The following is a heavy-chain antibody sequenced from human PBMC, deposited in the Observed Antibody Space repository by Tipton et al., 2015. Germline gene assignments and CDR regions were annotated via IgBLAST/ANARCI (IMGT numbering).Heavy chain of an antibody. CDR3: ARRDGDPVSDWFDP. Sequence: QLVQSGAEVKKPGESLTISCKTSGYRFTKSWIGWVRQMPGKGLEWMGSIYPDDSDTRYSPSFQGQVTISADKSISTAYLQWSSLEAADPAIHYCARRDGDPVSDWFDPWGQGTLVIVSS. J-gene: IGHJ5*02. CDR1: GYRFTKSW. D-gene: IGHD4-17*01. CDR2: IYPDDSDT. V-gene: IGHV5-51*01.